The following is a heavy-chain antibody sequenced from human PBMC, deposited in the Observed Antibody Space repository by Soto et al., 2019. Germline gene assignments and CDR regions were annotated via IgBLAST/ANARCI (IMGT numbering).Heavy chain of an antibody. V-gene: IGHV3-21*01. D-gene: IGHD2-15*01. CDR1: GFTFSSYS. CDR2: ISSSSSYI. J-gene: IGHJ4*02. CDR3: ARVGLRTVAATPGVVSFKILDY. Sequence: EVQLVESGGGLVKPGGSLRLSCAASGFTFSSYSMNWVRQAPGKGLEWVSSISSSSSYIYYADSVKGRFTISRDNAKNSLYLQMNSLRAEDTAVYYCARVGLRTVAATPGVVSFKILDYWGQGTLVTVSS.